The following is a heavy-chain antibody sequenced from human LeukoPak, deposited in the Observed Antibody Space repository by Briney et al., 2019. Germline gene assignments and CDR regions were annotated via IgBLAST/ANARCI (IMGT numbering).Heavy chain of an antibody. J-gene: IGHJ3*02. CDR3: ARRRIVAGTDAFDI. D-gene: IGHD6-19*01. CDR2: ISGYNGNT. Sequence: ASVKVSCKASGYTFTNYGISWVRQAPGQGLEWMGWISGYNGNTNYAQELQGRVTMTTDTSTNTAYMELRSLRSDNTAVYYCARRRIVAGTDAFDIWGQETMVTVSS. V-gene: IGHV1-18*01. CDR1: GYTFTNYG.